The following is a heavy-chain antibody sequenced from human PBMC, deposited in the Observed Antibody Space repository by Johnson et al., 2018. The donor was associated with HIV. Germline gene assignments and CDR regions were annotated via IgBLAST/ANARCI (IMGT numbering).Heavy chain of an antibody. Sequence: VQLVESGGGLVKPGGSLRLSCVASGFSFSDYYMSWIRQAPGKGLEWISFMSSSGSTIYHAESVKGRFTISRDNAKNSLYLQMNSLRVEDTAVYYCAREAHYYDSSGLKRGAFDIWGQGTMVTVSS. J-gene: IGHJ3*02. D-gene: IGHD3-22*01. CDR3: AREAHYYDSSGLKRGAFDI. CDR2: MSSSGSTI. CDR1: GFSFSDYY. V-gene: IGHV3-11*04.